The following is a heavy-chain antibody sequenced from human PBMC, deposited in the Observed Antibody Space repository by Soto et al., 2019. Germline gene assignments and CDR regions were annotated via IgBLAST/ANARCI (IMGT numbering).Heavy chain of an antibody. J-gene: IGHJ6*02. CDR1: GGSISSGGYY. Sequence: QVQLQESGPGLVRPSQTLSLTCTVSGGSISSGGYYWSWIRQHPGKGLEWIGYIYYSGSTYYNPSLKSRVTISVDTSKNQFSLKLSSVTAAATVVYYCARGGRRPPAMDVWGQGTTVTVSS. CDR3: ARGGRRPPAMDV. CDR2: IYYSGST. V-gene: IGHV4-31*03.